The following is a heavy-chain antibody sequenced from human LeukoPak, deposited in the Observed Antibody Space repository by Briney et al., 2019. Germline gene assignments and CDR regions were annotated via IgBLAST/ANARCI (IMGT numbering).Heavy chain of an antibody. Sequence: SVKVSCKASGGTFSSYAISWVRQAPGQGLEWMGRIIPILGIANYAQKFQGRVTITADKSTSTAYMELSSLRSEDTAVYYCAXXXSSGWYETEYFQHWGQGTLVTVSS. CDR3: AXXXSSGWYETEYFQH. J-gene: IGHJ1*01. D-gene: IGHD6-19*01. CDR2: IIPILGIA. V-gene: IGHV1-69*04. CDR1: GGTFSSYA.